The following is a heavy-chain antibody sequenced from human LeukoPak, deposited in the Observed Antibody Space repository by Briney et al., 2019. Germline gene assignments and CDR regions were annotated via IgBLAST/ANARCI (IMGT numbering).Heavy chain of an antibody. Sequence: PGRSLRLSCAASGFSFNSYAMHWVRQAPGKGLEWVSVISTDGNNKYYADSVKGRFTISRDNSNNTLSLQMNGLRVEDTAVYYCARTADSEGFYRANHYWGRGTLVTVS. CDR1: GFSFNSYA. J-gene: IGHJ4*02. CDR2: ISTDGNNK. V-gene: IGHV3-30*04. D-gene: IGHD3-10*01. CDR3: ARTADSEGFYRANHY.